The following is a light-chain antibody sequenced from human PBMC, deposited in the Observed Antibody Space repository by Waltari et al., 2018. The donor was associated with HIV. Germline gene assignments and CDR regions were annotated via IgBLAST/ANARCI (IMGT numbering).Light chain of an antibody. CDR3: CSYSGSGTLV. J-gene: IGLJ2*01. CDR1: SSDIGGYDY. V-gene: IGLV2-23*02. Sequence: THPASVSGSPGQSITISCTGTSSDIGGYDYVSWYQHLPGKVPKLMIYGVNKRPSGFSSRFSGSKSGSTASLTISGLQPEDEADYYGCSYSGSGTLVFGGGTKLSVL. CDR2: GVN.